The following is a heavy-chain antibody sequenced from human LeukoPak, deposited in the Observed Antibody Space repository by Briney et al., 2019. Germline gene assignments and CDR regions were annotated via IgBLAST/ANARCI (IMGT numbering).Heavy chain of an antibody. CDR1: GGTFSSYA. V-gene: IGHV1-69*01. CDR3: ARALAYCGGDCYGPLDY. J-gene: IGHJ4*02. Sequence: SVKVSRKASGGTFSSYAISWVRQAPGQGLEWMGGIIPIFGTANYAQKFQGRVTITADGSTSTAYMELSSLRSEDTAVYYCARALAYCGGDCYGPLDYWGQGTLVTVSS. D-gene: IGHD2-21*02. CDR2: IIPIFGTA.